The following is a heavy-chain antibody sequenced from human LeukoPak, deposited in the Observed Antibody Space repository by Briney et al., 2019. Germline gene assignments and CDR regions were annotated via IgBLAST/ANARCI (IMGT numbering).Heavy chain of an antibody. Sequence: ASVKVSCKASGYTFTGYYMHWVGQAPGQGLAWMGWINPNSGGTNYARKFRGWVTMTRDTSISTAYMELSRLRSDDTAVYYCARGGPPMDTAMVSLNYWGQGTLVTVSS. J-gene: IGHJ4*02. V-gene: IGHV1-2*04. CDR3: ARGGPPMDTAMVSLNY. CDR1: GYTFTGYY. CDR2: INPNSGGT. D-gene: IGHD5-18*01.